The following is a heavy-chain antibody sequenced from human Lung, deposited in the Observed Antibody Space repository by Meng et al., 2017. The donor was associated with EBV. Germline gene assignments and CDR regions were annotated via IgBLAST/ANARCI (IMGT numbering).Heavy chain of an antibody. Sequence: VQVVRAGGGVRKPGDSVNVSCKVSVYTFTNDGIHWVRRQPRQGLGWMGGISAYNGDTNYAQTLQGRVTMTTDTSTSTAYMELRSLGSDDTAVYYCARVEVGITSRDYWGQGTLVTVSS. CDR1: VYTFTNDG. V-gene: IGHV1-18*01. D-gene: IGHD3-22*01. CDR3: ARVEVGITSRDY. CDR2: ISAYNGDT. J-gene: IGHJ4*02.